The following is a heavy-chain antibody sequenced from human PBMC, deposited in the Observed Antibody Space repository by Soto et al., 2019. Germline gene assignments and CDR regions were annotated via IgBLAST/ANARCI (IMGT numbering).Heavy chain of an antibody. CDR2: IYYSGST. Sequence: QVQLQESGPGLVKPSETLSLTCTVSGGSVSSGSYYWSWIRQPPGKGVEWLGYIYYSGSTNYNPSLKRRLRKSVDTTKNQFSLKLSYVTAADTAVYYCARGVYGVYGLYYYYGMDVWGQGTTVTVSS. V-gene: IGHV4-61*01. CDR1: GGSVSSGSYY. CDR3: ARGVYGVYGLYYYYGMDV. J-gene: IGHJ6*02. D-gene: IGHD4-17*01.